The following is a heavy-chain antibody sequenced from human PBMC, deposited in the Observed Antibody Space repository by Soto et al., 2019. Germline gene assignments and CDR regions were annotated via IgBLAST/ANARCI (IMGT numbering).Heavy chain of an antibody. CDR3: ARVFPHYYDSSGYYQPDDAFDI. CDR2: INPNSGGT. Sequence: GASVKVSCKASGYTFTGYYMHWVRQAPGQGLEWMGWINPNSGGTNYAQKFQGRVTMTRDTSISTAYMELSRLRSDDTAVYYCARVFPHYYDSSGYYQPDDAFDIWGQETMVTVSS. CDR1: GYTFTGYY. D-gene: IGHD3-22*01. V-gene: IGHV1-2*02. J-gene: IGHJ3*02.